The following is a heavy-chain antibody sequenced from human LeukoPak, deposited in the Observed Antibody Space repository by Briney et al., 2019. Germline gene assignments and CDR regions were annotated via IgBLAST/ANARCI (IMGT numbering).Heavy chain of an antibody. Sequence: GGALRLSCAASGFTFSNYWMSWVRQAPGKGLEWVANIKQDESKEYYVDSVKGRFTISRDNAKNSLYLQMNSLRAEDTAVYYCARSRLPAATITPNDSWGQGALVTVSS. CDR2: IKQDESKE. D-gene: IGHD5-12*01. CDR1: GFTFSNYW. J-gene: IGHJ4*02. CDR3: ARSRLPAATITPNDS. V-gene: IGHV3-7*03.